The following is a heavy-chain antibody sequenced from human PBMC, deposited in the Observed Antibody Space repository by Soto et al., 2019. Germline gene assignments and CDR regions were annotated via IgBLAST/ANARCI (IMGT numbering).Heavy chain of an antibody. CDR3: AGDPDSHYNDSHTSSYP. J-gene: IGHJ5*02. V-gene: IGHV1-69*04. CDR1: GGTFSTYT. D-gene: IGHD4-4*01. Sequence: SVKVSCKASGGTFSTYTITWVRQAPGQGLEWMGRIIPIIGIINYAQKFQGRVTISADKFTGTAYMELTGLRSDDTAVYYCAGDPDSHYNDSHTSSYPWGQGTLVTVSS. CDR2: IIPIIGII.